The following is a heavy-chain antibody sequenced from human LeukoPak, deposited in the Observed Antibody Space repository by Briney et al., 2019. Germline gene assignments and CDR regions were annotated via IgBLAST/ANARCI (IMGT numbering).Heavy chain of an antibody. V-gene: IGHV3-11*04. Sequence: GGSLRLSCAASGFTFSNYYMNWLRQAPGKGLEGVSYISSSGSPIYYADSVKGRFTISRDNAETSLYLQRNSLRVEDTAVYYGARAGSAWYTPDYWGQGTLVTVSS. CDR1: GFTFSNYY. J-gene: IGHJ4*02. CDR2: ISSSGSPI. D-gene: IGHD6-13*01. CDR3: ARAGSAWYTPDY.